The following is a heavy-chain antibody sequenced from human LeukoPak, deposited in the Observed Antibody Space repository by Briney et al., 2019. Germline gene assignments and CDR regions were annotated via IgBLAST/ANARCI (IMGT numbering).Heavy chain of an antibody. V-gene: IGHV4-39*07. CDR1: GGSISSSTYF. Sequence: PSETLSLTCTVPGGSISSSTYFWGWIRQPPVKGLEWIGTIYYSGSTYYNPSLKSRVTISVDSSKNQFSLRLSSVTAADTAVYYCARESLTWLQSRTSWFDPWGQGTLVTVSS. CDR2: IYYSGST. J-gene: IGHJ5*02. CDR3: ARESLTWLQSRTSWFDP. D-gene: IGHD5-24*01.